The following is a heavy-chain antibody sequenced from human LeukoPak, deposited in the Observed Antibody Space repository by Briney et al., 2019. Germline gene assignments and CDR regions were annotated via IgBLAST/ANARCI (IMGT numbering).Heavy chain of an antibody. V-gene: IGHV1-2*06. J-gene: IGHJ4*02. D-gene: IGHD3-22*01. CDR3: ARGYYDSSGYYYSDY. CDR1: GYTFTGYY. Sequence: ASVKVSCTASGYTFTGYYMHWVRQAPGQGLEWMGRINPNSGGTNYAQKFQGRVTMTRDTSISTAYMELSRLRSDDTAVYYCARGYYDSSGYYYSDYWGQGTLVTVSS. CDR2: INPNSGGT.